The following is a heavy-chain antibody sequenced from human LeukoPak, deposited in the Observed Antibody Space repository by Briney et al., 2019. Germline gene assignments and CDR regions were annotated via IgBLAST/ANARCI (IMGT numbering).Heavy chain of an antibody. D-gene: IGHD2-2*01. CDR1: GFTFSSYA. CDR2: ITGSSDSI. V-gene: IGHV3-21*01. J-gene: IGHJ4*02. CDR3: ARLVCSTIPCYGKFYFDS. Sequence: GGSLRLSCAASGFTFSSYAMEWVRQAPGKGLEWVSSITGSSDSIYYADSVKGRFTISRDNAKNSVYLQMNSLRAEDTAVYYCARLVCSTIPCYGKFYFDSWGQGTLVPVSS.